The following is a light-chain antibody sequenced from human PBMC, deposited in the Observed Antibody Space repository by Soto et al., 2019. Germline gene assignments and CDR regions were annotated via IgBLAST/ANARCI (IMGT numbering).Light chain of an antibody. CDR3: AAWDDSLNGVV. Sequence: QSVLTQPPSVSEAPRQRVTSSCSGSRSNIGDNAVNWYQQLPGKAPKLLIYYDDLLPSGVSDRFSGSKSGTSASLAISGLQSEDEADYYCAAWDDSLNGVVFGGGTKLTVL. V-gene: IGLV1-36*01. J-gene: IGLJ2*01. CDR1: RSNIGDNA. CDR2: YDD.